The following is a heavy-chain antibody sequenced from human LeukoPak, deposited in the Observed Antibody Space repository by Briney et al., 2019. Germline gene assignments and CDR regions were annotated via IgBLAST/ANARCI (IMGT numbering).Heavy chain of an antibody. J-gene: IGHJ4*02. CDR3: ARDWGYCSSTSCHVFDY. CDR2: IWFDGSNK. CDR1: GFTFSSYG. D-gene: IGHD2-2*01. Sequence: PGRSLRLSCAASGFTFSSYGMHWVRQAPGKGLEWAAVIWFDGSNKYYADSVKGRFTISRDNSKNTLYLQMNSLRAEDTGVYYCARDWGYCSSTSCHVFDYWGQGTLVTVSS. V-gene: IGHV3-33*01.